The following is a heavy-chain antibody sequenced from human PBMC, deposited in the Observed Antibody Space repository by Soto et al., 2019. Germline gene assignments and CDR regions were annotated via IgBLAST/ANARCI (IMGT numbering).Heavy chain of an antibody. D-gene: IGHD2-21*01. CDR2: IYYSGTA. V-gene: IGHV4-39*01. J-gene: IGHJ4*02. CDR3: ARGHSDFLFDY. CDR1: GGSISSNC. Sequence: SETLSLTCTVYGGSISSNCWGWIRQSPGKGLEWIGRIYYSGTANYNPSLRSRVTISIDTSKNQLSLNLRSVSAADTAVYYCARGHSDFLFDYWGQGTLVTVSS.